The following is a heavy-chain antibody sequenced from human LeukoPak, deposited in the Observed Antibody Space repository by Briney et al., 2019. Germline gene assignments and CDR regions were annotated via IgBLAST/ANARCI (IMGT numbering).Heavy chain of an antibody. CDR3: ARGEAVAATSSPYYFDY. CDR1: GGSISSGGYS. Sequence: SQTLSLTCAVSGGSISSGGYSWSWIRQPPGKGLEWIGEINHSGSTNYNPSLKSRVTISVDTSKNQFSLKLSSVTAADTAVYYCARGEAVAATSSPYYFDYWGQGTLVTVSS. V-gene: IGHV4-30-2*01. CDR2: INHSGST. J-gene: IGHJ4*02. D-gene: IGHD1-26*01.